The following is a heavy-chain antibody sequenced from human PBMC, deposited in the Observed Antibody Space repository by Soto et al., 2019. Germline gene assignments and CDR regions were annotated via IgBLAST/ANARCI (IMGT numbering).Heavy chain of an antibody. Sequence: QVQLQQWGAGLLKPSETLSLTCAVYGGSFSGYYWSWIRQPPGKGLEWIGEINHSGSTNYNPSLKSRVTISVDTSKNQFSLKLSSVTAAYTAVYYCANKRGGGYGMDVWGQGTTVTVSS. D-gene: IGHD3-10*01. V-gene: IGHV4-34*01. J-gene: IGHJ6*02. CDR3: ANKRGGGYGMDV. CDR1: GGSFSGYY. CDR2: INHSGST.